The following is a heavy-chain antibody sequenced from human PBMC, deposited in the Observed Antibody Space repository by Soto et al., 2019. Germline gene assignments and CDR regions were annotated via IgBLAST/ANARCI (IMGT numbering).Heavy chain of an antibody. CDR1: GGSISSYY. CDR3: ARADDSSGYDAFDI. CDR2: IYYSGST. D-gene: IGHD3-22*01. V-gene: IGHV4-59*01. Sequence: TSETLSPTSTVTGGSISSYYWSWIRQPPGKGLEWIGYIYYSGSTNYNPSLKSRVTISVDTSKNQCSLKLSSVTAADTAVYYCARADDSSGYDAFDIWGQGTMVTVSS. J-gene: IGHJ3*02.